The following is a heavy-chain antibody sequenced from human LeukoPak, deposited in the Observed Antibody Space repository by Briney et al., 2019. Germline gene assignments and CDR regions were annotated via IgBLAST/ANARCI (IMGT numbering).Heavy chain of an antibody. CDR2: MNPNSGNT. V-gene: IGHV1-8*01. CDR1: GYTFTSYD. CDR3: ARPRTPVGATYVDWFGP. Sequence: GASVKVSCKASGYTFTSYDINWVRQATGQGLEWMGWMNPNSGNTGYAQKFQGRVTMTRNTSISTAYMELSSLRSEDTAVYYCARPRTPVGATYVDWFGPWGQGTLVTVSS. J-gene: IGHJ5*02. D-gene: IGHD1-26*01.